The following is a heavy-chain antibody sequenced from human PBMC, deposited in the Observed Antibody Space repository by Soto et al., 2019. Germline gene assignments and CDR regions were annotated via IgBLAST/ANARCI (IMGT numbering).Heavy chain of an antibody. V-gene: IGHV4-59*12. CDR2: ISYSGST. J-gene: IGHJ6*03. CDR1: SGSSSAYS. Sequence: SDSCTVSSGSSSAYSWSCIRQKQGKGLEWIGYISYSGSTNYNPSLKSRVTISVDTSKNQFSLKLSSVTAADTAVYYCASFHGYSSGSRYYYYYMDFWGKGTTVTVTS. D-gene: IGHD6-19*01. CDR3: ASFHGYSSGSRYYYYYMDF.